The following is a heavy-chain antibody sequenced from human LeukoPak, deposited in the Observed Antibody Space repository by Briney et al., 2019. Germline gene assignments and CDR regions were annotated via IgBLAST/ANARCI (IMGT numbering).Heavy chain of an antibody. Sequence: GASVKVSCKASGYTFTSYDINWVRQATGQGLEWMGWVNPNSGNTGYAQKFQGRVTMTRNTSISTAYMELSSLRSEDTAVYYCARRHIVVVPAAMDYYYYMDVWGKGTTVTISS. D-gene: IGHD2-2*01. CDR1: GYTFTSYD. CDR2: VNPNSGNT. CDR3: ARRHIVVVPAAMDYYYYMDV. V-gene: IGHV1-8*01. J-gene: IGHJ6*03.